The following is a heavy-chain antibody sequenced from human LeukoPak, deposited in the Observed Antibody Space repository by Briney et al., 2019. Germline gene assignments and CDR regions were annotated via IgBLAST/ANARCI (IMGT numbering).Heavy chain of an antibody. V-gene: IGHV3-23*01. CDR1: GFTFSNYA. Sequence: GESLTLACAASGFTFSNYAMNWVRQAPGKGLERVSVISGSGGSTNYADSVKGRFTISRDNSKNTLYLQLTSLRAEDTALYYCVTRAVSSPIWYYFDFWGQGTLVTVSS. CDR3: VTRAVSSPIWYYFDF. D-gene: IGHD2/OR15-2a*01. J-gene: IGHJ4*02. CDR2: ISGSGGST.